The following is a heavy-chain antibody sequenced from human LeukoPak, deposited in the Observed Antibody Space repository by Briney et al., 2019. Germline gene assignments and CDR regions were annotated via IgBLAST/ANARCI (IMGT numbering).Heavy chain of an antibody. J-gene: IGHJ6*02. Sequence: PGGSLRLSCAASGFTFSSYGMHWVRQAPGKGLEWVAVIWYDGSNKYYADSVKGRFTISRDNSKNTLYLQMNSLRAEDTAVYYCAKEGRQLLPNYGMDVWGQGTTVTVSS. D-gene: IGHD6-13*01. CDR2: IWYDGSNK. CDR1: GFTFSSYG. V-gene: IGHV3-33*06. CDR3: AKEGRQLLPNYGMDV.